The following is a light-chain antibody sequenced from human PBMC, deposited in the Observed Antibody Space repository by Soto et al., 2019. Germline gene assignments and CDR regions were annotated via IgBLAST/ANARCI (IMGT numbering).Light chain of an antibody. CDR3: QQRSNWPPWT. Sequence: EIVLTQSPATLSLSPGERATLSCRASQSVSSYLACYQQKPGQAPRLLIYDASNRATGIPARFSGSGSGTDFTLTSSSLEPEDFAVYYCQQRSNWPPWTFGQGTKVEIK. J-gene: IGKJ1*01. V-gene: IGKV3-11*01. CDR2: DAS. CDR1: QSVSSY.